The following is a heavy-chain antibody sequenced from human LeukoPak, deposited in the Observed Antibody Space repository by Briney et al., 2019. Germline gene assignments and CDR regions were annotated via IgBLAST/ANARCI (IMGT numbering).Heavy chain of an antibody. CDR1: GFTFSSYW. CDR2: INSDGSST. J-gene: IGHJ4*02. CDR3: AAPGNRVSGPFDF. Sequence: GGSLRLSCAASGFTFSSYWMHWVRQVPGKGLVWVSRINSDGSSTTYADSVKGRFTISRDNAKNTLYLQMNSLRAEDTAVYYCAAPGNRVSGPFDFWGQGTLVTVSS. V-gene: IGHV3-74*01. D-gene: IGHD3-10*01.